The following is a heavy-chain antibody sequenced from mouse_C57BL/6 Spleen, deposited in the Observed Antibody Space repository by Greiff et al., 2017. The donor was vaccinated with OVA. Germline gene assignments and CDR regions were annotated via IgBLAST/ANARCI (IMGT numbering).Heavy chain of an antibody. V-gene: IGHV1-9*01. CDR2: ILPGSGST. D-gene: IGHD1-1*01. CDR3: ARSLNYYGSSPYYFDY. Sequence: QVQLQQSGAELMKPGASVKLSCKATGYTFTGYWIEWVKQRPGHGLEWIGEILPGSGSTNYNEKFKGKATFTADTSSNTAYMQLSSLTTEDSAIYYCARSLNYYGSSPYYFDYWGQGTTLTVSS. CDR1: GYTFTGYW. J-gene: IGHJ2*01.